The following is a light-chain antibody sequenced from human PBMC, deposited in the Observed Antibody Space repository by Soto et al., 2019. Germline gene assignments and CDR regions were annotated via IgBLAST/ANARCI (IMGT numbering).Light chain of an antibody. Sequence: EIVLTQSPGTLSLSPGERATLSCRASQSVSSSYLAWYQQKPGQAPRLLIYGASSRATDIPDRFSGSGSGTDFTLTISRLEPEDFAVYYCQQYGSSPRYTFGQGPKLEIK. CDR2: GAS. J-gene: IGKJ2*01. CDR3: QQYGSSPRYT. V-gene: IGKV3-20*01. CDR1: QSVSSSY.